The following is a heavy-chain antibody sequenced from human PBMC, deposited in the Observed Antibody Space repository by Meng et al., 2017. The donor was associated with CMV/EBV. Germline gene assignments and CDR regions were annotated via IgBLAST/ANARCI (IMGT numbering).Heavy chain of an antibody. D-gene: IGHD3-10*01. Sequence: VRLQESGPGLVKPTPPLFLTVTCSGGSSSRGDYYWSWFRQPPGKGLEWIGYIYYSGSTYYNPSLKSRVTISVDTSKNQFSLKLSSVTAADTAVYYCARGFTGVLLWFGESLGWFDPWGQGTLVTVSS. CDR3: ARGFTGVLLWFGESLGWFDP. CDR2: IYYSGST. V-gene: IGHV4-30-4*08. J-gene: IGHJ5*02. CDR1: GGSSSRGDYY.